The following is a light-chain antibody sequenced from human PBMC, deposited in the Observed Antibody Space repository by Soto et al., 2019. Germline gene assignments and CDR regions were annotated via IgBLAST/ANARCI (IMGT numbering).Light chain of an antibody. CDR3: CSYAGSSSYD. V-gene: IGLV2-23*01. Sequence: QSALTQPASVSGSPGQSITISCTGTSSDVGSYNLVSWYQQHPGKAPKLMIYEGSKRPSGVSNRFSGSKSGNTASLTISGLHAEDEAEYYGCSYAGSSSYDFGTATKVTVL. J-gene: IGLJ1*01. CDR2: EGS. CDR1: SSDVGSYNL.